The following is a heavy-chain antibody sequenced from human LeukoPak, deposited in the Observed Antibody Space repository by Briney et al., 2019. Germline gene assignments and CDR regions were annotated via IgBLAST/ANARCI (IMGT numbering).Heavy chain of an antibody. J-gene: IGHJ4*02. CDR3: AGSTYSSSWYL. V-gene: IGHV5-10-1*01. CDR2: IDPSDSYT. Sequence: GESLKISCKGSGYSFTSYWISWVRQMPGKGLEWMGRIDPSDSYTNYSPSFQGHVTISANKSISTAYLQWSSLKASDTAMYYCAGSTYSSSWYLWGQGTLVTVSS. D-gene: IGHD6-13*01. CDR1: GYSFTSYW.